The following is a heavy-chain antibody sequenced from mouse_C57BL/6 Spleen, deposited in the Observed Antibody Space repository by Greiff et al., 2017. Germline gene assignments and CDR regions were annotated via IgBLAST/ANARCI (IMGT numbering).Heavy chain of an antibody. D-gene: IGHD2-4*01. V-gene: IGHV5-4*03. CDR2: ISDGGSYT. CDR1: GFTFSSYA. Sequence: EVKLVESGGGLVKPGGSLKLSCAASGFTFSSYAMSWVRQTPEKRLEWVATISDGGSYTYYPDNVKGRFTSSRDNAKNNLYLQMSHLKSEDTAMYYCARVEGPMIRGFAYWGQGTLVTVSA. J-gene: IGHJ3*01. CDR3: ARVEGPMIRGFAY.